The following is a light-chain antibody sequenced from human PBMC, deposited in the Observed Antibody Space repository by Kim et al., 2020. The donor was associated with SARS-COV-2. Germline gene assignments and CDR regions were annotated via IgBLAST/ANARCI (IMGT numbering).Light chain of an antibody. J-gene: IGKJ1*01. CDR2: GAS. CDR1: QSVSDC. CDR3: QQRRGWPRT. Sequence: EIVLTQSPATLSLSPGETATLSCRASQSVSDCLAWYQQKPGQAPRLLIYGASTRATDIPARFSGSGSGTDFTLTISSLESEDSAVYYCQQRRGWPRTSGQGTKVDIK. V-gene: IGKV3-11*01.